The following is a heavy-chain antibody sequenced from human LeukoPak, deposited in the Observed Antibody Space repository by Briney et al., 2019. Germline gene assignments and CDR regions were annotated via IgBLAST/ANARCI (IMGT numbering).Heavy chain of an antibody. Sequence: GGSLRLSCAASGFTFSSYAMHWVRQAPGKGLEWVAVISDDGSNKYYADSVKGRFTISRDNSKNTLYLQMNSLRPEDTAIYYCARVDDLDAFDIWGQGTMVTVSS. CDR2: ISDDGSNK. CDR3: ARVDDLDAFDI. CDR1: GFTFSSYA. J-gene: IGHJ3*02. D-gene: IGHD2-2*03. V-gene: IGHV3-30*04.